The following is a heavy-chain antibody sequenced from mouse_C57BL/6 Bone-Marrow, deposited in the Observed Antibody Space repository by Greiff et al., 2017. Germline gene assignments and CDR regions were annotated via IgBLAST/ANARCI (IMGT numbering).Heavy chain of an antibody. CDR3: ARCGQLRLPVAY. CDR2: IGPGSGST. CDR1: GYTFPDSY. Sequence: VQLQQSGPELVKPGASVKISCKASGYTFPDSYINWVKQRPGQGLAWIGKIGPGSGSTYYNETFKGQAPLTADKSSSPAYMQLSSLTSEDSADYFCARCGQLRLPVAYWGQGTLVIVSA. V-gene: IGHV1-77*01. D-gene: IGHD3-2*02. J-gene: IGHJ3*01.